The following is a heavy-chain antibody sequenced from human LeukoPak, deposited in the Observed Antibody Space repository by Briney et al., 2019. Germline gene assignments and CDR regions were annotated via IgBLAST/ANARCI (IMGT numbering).Heavy chain of an antibody. CDR2: INPNSSDT. D-gene: IGHD5/OR15-5a*01. J-gene: IGHJ4*02. CDR3: VRGRPPNADIVSKLFDY. V-gene: IGHV1-2*02. Sequence: ASVKVSCKASGYTFTGYYMHWVRQAPGQGLEWVGWINPNSSDTKYAQNFQGRVTMTRDTSISTAYRELRFDDTAVYYCVRGRPPNADIVSKLFDYWGQGTLVTVSS. CDR1: GYTFTGYY.